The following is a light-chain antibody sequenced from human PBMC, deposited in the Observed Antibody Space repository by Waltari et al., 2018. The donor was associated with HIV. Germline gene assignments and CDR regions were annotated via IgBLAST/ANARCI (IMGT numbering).Light chain of an antibody. Sequence: AIQLTQSPSFLSASVGDRVTLTCRASQGIAHALAWYQQKPGKPPKVLIFDASNLEGGVSSRFSGSGSGTEFTLTINSLQPEDFATYFCQQFNSYPNTFGGGTKVEIK. V-gene: IGKV1-13*02. CDR3: QQFNSYPNT. CDR1: QGIAHA. J-gene: IGKJ4*01. CDR2: DAS.